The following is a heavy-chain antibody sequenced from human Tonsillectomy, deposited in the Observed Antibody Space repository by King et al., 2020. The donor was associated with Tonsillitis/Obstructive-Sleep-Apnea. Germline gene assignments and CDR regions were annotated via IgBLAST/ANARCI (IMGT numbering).Heavy chain of an antibody. V-gene: IGHV1-18*01. Sequence: VQLVQSGAEVKKPGASVKVSCKASGYTFTSYGISWVRQAPGQRLEWMGWISAYNGDTNYAQKLQGRVTMTTDTSTSTAYMELRSLRSDDTAVYYCARDSMSHYFDSSTYYTFDYWGQGTLVTVSS. J-gene: IGHJ4*02. CDR1: GYTFTSYG. D-gene: IGHD3-22*01. CDR3: ARDSMSHYFDSSTYYTFDY. CDR2: ISAYNGDT.